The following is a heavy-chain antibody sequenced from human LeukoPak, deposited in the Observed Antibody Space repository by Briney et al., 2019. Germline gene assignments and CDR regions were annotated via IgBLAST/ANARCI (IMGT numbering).Heavy chain of an antibody. CDR2: ISGRSNYI. CDR1: GFTFSTFS. V-gene: IGHV3-21*01. Sequence: PGGSLRLSCAASGFTFSTFSMNWVRQAPGKGLEWVPSISGRSNYIFYADSVKGRFTISRDNAENSLYLLLNSLRVEDTAVYYCARGSTLGSCTSSSCRNWFDPWGQGTLVTVSS. CDR3: ARGSTLGSCTSSSCRNWFDP. J-gene: IGHJ5*02. D-gene: IGHD2-2*01.